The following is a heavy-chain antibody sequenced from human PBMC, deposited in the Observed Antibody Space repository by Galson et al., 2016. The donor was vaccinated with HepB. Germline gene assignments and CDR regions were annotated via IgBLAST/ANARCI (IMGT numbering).Heavy chain of an antibody. D-gene: IGHD3-10*01. V-gene: IGHV3-30*18. J-gene: IGHJ5*01. Sequence: SLRLSCAASGFTFSNYGMHWVRQAPGKGLEWVAVILYDGGDKYGTNKYYADSVKGRFTISRDNSKNTLYLQMNSLRVEDTAVYYCAKDLYYGSGIKPFDSWGQGTLVTVSS. CDR1: GFTFSNYG. CDR3: AKDLYYGSGIKPFDS. CDR2: ILYDGGDKYGTNK.